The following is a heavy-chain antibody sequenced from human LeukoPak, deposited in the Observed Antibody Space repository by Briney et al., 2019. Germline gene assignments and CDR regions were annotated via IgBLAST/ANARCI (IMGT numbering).Heavy chain of an antibody. Sequence: PGGSLRLSCAAPGFTFSSYAMSWVRQAPGKGLEWVSSISGSGGSTYYADSVKGRFTISRDSSKNTVYLQMNSLRAEDTAVYYCAKDRLGYCSNTGCYLNWFDPWGQGTLVTVSS. CDR3: AKDRLGYCSNTGCYLNWFDP. CDR2: ISGSGGST. V-gene: IGHV3-23*01. CDR1: GFTFSSYA. J-gene: IGHJ5*02. D-gene: IGHD2-2*03.